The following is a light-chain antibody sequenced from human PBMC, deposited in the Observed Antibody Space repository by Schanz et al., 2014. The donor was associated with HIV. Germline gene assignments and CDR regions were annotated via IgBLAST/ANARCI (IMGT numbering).Light chain of an antibody. CDR2: GAS. V-gene: IGKV1-5*03. CDR1: QSIGDS. CDR3: LQYNDDVYT. Sequence: DIQLTQSPPTLSASVGDRVTLTCRASQSIGDSLAWFQQKPGRAPQLLIYGASSLESGVPSRFSGSGSGTHFTLTISSLQPDDFATYYCLQYNDDVYTFGQGTKLEIK. J-gene: IGKJ2*01.